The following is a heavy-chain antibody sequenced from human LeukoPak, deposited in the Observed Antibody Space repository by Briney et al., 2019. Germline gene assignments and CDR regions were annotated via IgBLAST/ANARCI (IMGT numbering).Heavy chain of an antibody. CDR1: GFTFSSYW. CDR3: ARDVAAGGDY. J-gene: IGHJ4*02. V-gene: IGHV3-7*01. Sequence: GGSLRLSCGASGFTFSSYWMSWVRQAPGKGLEWVANIKQDGSEKYYVDSVKGRFTISRDNAKNSLYLQMNSLRAEDTAVYYCARDVAAGGDYWGQGTLVTVSS. CDR2: IKQDGSEK. D-gene: IGHD6-13*01.